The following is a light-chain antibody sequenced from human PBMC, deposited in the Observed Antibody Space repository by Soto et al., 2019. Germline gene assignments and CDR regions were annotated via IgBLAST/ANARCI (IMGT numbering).Light chain of an antibody. V-gene: IGLV2-23*01. CDR2: EGS. CDR3: CSYAGSSV. CDR1: SSDVGSYNL. J-gene: IGLJ1*01. Sequence: QSVLTQPASVSGSPGQSITISCTGTSSDVGSYNLVSWYQQHPGKAPKLMIYEGSKRPSGVSNRFSGSKSGNTASLTISGLQAEDEAYYYCCSYAGSSVFGTCTKVTVL.